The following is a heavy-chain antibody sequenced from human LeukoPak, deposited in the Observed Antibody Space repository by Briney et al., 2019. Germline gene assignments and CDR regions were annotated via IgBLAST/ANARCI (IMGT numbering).Heavy chain of an antibody. CDR1: GGSISGYY. CDR2: IYYSGST. V-gene: IGHV4-59*01. J-gene: IGHJ4*02. Sequence: SETLSLTCTVSGGSISGYYWSRIRQPPGKGLEWIGYIYYSGSTNYNPSLKSRVTISVDPSKNQFSLKLSSVTAADTAVFHCARSSNTYFGSGSYFPPLFDSWGQGTLVTVSS. D-gene: IGHD3-10*01. CDR3: ARSSNTYFGSGSYFPPLFDS.